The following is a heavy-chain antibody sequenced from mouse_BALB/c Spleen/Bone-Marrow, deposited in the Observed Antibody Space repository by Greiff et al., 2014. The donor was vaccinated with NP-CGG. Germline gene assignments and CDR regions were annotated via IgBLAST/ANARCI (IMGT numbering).Heavy chain of an antibody. J-gene: IGHJ3*01. CDR2: IYPYNGGT. CDR3: ARGWLLSWFAY. CDR1: GYTFTDYN. Sequence: DVKLQESGPELVKPGASVKISCKASGYTFTDYNMHWVKQSHGRSLEWIGYIYPYNGGTGYNQKFKSKATLTVDNSSSTAYMELRSLTPEDSTVYYCARGWLLSWFAYWGQGTLVTVSA. V-gene: IGHV1S29*02. D-gene: IGHD2-3*01.